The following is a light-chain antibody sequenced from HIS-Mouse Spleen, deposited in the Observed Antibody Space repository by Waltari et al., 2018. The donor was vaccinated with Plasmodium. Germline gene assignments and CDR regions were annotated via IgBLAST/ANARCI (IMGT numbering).Light chain of an antibody. Sequence: EIVMTQSPATLSVSPGERATLSCRASQSVSSNLAWYQQKPGPAPRLLIYGASTRATGIPARFSGSGSGTEFTLTNSSLQSEDFAVYYCQKYNNWSFTFGPGTKVDIK. CDR2: GAS. J-gene: IGKJ3*01. V-gene: IGKV3-15*01. CDR1: QSVSSN. CDR3: QKYNNWSFT.